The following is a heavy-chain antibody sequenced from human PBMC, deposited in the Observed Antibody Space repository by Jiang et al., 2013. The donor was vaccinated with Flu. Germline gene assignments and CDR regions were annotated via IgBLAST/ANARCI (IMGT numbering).Heavy chain of an antibody. Sequence: GSGLVKPSETLSLTCTVSGGSISSSSYFWGWIRQPPGKGLEWIGSIYYSGSTYYNPSLKSRVTISVDTSKNQFSLKLSSVTAADTAVFYCARITSAVHAFDIWGQGTMVTVSS. J-gene: IGHJ3*02. CDR1: GGSISSSSYF. CDR3: ARITSAVHAFDI. D-gene: IGHD6-13*01. V-gene: IGHV4-39*01. CDR2: IYYSGST.